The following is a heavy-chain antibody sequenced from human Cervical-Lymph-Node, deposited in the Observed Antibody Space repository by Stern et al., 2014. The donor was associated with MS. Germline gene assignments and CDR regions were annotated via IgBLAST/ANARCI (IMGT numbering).Heavy chain of an antibody. J-gene: IGHJ5*02. CDR3: ARGRGYSSGWVNWFDP. V-gene: IGHV1-2*06. CDR2: INPNSGGT. CDR1: GYTFTAYY. Sequence: VQLVQSGTEVKKSGASVKVSCKASGYTFTAYYLHWVRQAPGQGLEWLGRINPNSGGTNYAQKFQDRVTMTRDTSISTAYMELNRLQSDDTAVYYCARGRGYSSGWVNWFDPWGQGTLVTVSS. D-gene: IGHD6-19*01.